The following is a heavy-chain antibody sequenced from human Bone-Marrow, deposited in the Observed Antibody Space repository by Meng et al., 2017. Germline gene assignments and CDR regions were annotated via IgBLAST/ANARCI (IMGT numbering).Heavy chain of an antibody. CDR2: IWYDGSNK. Sequence: GESLKISCAASGFTFSSYGMHWVRQAPGKGLEWVAVIWYDGSNKYYADSVKGRFTISRDNSKNTLYLQMNSLRAEDTAVYYCARNRLADYGSGSYYNGWGQGTLVTVSS. V-gene: IGHV3-33*01. D-gene: IGHD3-10*01. CDR1: GFTFSSYG. CDR3: ARNRLADYGSGSYYNG. J-gene: IGHJ4*02.